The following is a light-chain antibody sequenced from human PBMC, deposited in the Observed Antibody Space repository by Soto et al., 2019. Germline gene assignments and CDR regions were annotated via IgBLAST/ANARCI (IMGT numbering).Light chain of an antibody. J-gene: IGKJ1*01. CDR1: QTISSW. CDR3: QQYNGYSRT. CDR2: KAS. V-gene: IGKV1-5*03. Sequence: DIQMTQSPSSVSGSVGDRVTITCRASQTISSWLAWYQQKPGKAPKLLIYKASTLKSGVPSRFSGSGSGTEFTLTISSLQPDDFATFYCQQYNGYSRTFGQGTKVDIK.